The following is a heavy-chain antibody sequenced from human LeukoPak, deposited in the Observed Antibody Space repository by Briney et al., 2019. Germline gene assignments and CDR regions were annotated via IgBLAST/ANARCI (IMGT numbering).Heavy chain of an antibody. D-gene: IGHD2-15*01. CDR1: GCTLIDVS. V-gene: IGHV1-24*01. Sequence: GASVKVSCKVSGCTLIDVSIHWVRQLPGRGLEWMGGFDPDTVETMYPHRFQDRVIMTEDPSTGTAYMELSGLTSEDTAVYYCTVARAHAEILLYNWFDPWGQGTLVTVSP. J-gene: IGHJ5*02. CDR2: FDPDTVET. CDR3: TVARAHAEILLYNWFDP.